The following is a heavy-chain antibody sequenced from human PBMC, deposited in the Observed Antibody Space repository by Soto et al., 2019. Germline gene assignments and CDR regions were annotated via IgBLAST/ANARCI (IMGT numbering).Heavy chain of an antibody. CDR1: GGSISSGDYY. CDR2: IYYSGST. Sequence: SETLSLTCTVSGGSISSGDYYWSWIRQPPGKGLEWIGYIYYSGSTYYNPSLKSRVTISVDTSKNQFSLKLSSVTAADTAVYYCARDDFWSGYYPYGMDVWGQGNTVTVSS. CDR3: ARDDFWSGYYPYGMDV. V-gene: IGHV4-30-4*01. J-gene: IGHJ6*02. D-gene: IGHD3-3*01.